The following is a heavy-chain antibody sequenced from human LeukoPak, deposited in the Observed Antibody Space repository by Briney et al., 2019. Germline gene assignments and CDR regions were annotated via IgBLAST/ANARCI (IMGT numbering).Heavy chain of an antibody. J-gene: IGHJ5*02. CDR2: ISAYNGNT. Sequence: GASVKVSCKASGYTFTSYGISWVRQAPGQGLEWMGWISAYNGNTNYAQKLQGRVTMTTDTSTSTAYMELRSLRSDDTAVYYCARGRTKYYHDSSPEFDPWGQGTLVTVSS. CDR1: GYTFTSYG. D-gene: IGHD3-22*01. V-gene: IGHV1-18*01. CDR3: ARGRTKYYHDSSPEFDP.